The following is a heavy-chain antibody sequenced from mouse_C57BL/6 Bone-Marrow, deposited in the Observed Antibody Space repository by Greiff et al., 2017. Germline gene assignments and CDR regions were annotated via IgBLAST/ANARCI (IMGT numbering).Heavy chain of an antibody. Sequence: QVQLLQPGAELVKPGASVKLSCKASGYTFTSYWMHWVKQRPGQGLEWIGMIHPNSGSTNYNEKFKSKATLTVDKSSSTAYMQLSSLTSEDSAVYYCAGGYPWYCGVWGTGTTVTVSS. D-gene: IGHD2-2*01. J-gene: IGHJ1*03. V-gene: IGHV1-64*01. CDR3: AGGYPWYCGV. CDR1: GYTFTSYW. CDR2: IHPNSGST.